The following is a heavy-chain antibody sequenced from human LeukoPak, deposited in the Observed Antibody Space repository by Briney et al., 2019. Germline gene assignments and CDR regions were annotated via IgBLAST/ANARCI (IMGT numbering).Heavy chain of an antibody. Sequence: ASVKVSCKASGYTFISYGISWVRQAPGQGLEWMGWISGYNGNTNYAQNLQGRVTMTTDTSTSTAYMELRSLRSDDAAVYYCARGLGVVTAQSEQPKPRYFDLWGRGTQVTVSS. V-gene: IGHV1-18*01. CDR1: GYTFISYG. CDR2: ISGYNGNT. D-gene: IGHD2-21*02. J-gene: IGHJ2*01. CDR3: ARGLGVVTAQSEQPKPRYFDL.